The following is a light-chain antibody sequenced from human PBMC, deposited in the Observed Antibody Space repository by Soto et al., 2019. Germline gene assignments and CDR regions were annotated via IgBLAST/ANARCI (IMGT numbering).Light chain of an antibody. J-gene: IGKJ1*01. V-gene: IGKV1-39*01. CDR2: AAS. Sequence: DIEMTQSPSSLSASVGETITITCRASQSTSSSLNWFQHSPGQPPKLLLFAASNLHAGVPPRFSGSGSGTSFSLTIRSLQPEDFATYYCQQSFNLPRTFGPGTKVDIK. CDR3: QQSFNLPRT. CDR1: QSTSSS.